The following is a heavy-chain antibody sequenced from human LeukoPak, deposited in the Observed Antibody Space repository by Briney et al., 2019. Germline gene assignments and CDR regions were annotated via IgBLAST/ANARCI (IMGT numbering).Heavy chain of an antibody. CDR2: ISSSSSYI. J-gene: IGHJ5*02. D-gene: IGHD2-2*01. Sequence: GGSLRLSCAASGFTFSSYSMNWVRQAPGKGPEWVSSISSSSSYIYYADSVKGRFTISRDNAKNSLYLQMNSLRAEDTAVYYCARDLWATRDNWFDPWGQGTLVTVSS. V-gene: IGHV3-21*01. CDR3: ARDLWATRDNWFDP. CDR1: GFTFSSYS.